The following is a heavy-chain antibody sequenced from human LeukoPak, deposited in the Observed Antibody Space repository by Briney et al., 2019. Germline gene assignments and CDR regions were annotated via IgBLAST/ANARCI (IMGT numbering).Heavy chain of an antibody. D-gene: IGHD2-2*01. V-gene: IGHV3-30*18. J-gene: IGHJ6*02. CDR2: ISYDGSDK. Sequence: GGSLRLSCAASGFTFSSYGMHWVRQAPGKGLEWVAVISYDGSDKYYADSVEGRFTISRDNSKNTLYLQMNSLRAEDTAVYYCAKGIRYCSSTSCYYVHYYYGMDVWGQGTTVTVSS. CDR1: GFTFSSYG. CDR3: AKGIRYCSSTSCYYVHYYYGMDV.